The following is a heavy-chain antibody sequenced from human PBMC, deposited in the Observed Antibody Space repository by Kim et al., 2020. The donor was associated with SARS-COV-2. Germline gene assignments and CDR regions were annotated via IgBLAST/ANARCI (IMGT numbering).Heavy chain of an antibody. J-gene: IGHJ4*02. Sequence: GGSLRLSCAASGLSFDSYAFSWVRQAPGKGLEWVSSITGTGYTTYYADSVKGRFTISRDYSKRTVYLQMESLRPEDTAVYYCSSRGWYRGPYYFDYWGRGTLVTVSS. CDR2: ITGTGYTT. CDR3: SSRGWYRGPYYFDY. D-gene: IGHD6-19*01. V-gene: IGHV3-23*01. CDR1: GLSFDSYA.